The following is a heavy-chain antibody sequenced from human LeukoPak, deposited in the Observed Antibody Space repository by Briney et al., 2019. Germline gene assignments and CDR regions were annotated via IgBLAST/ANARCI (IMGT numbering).Heavy chain of an antibody. V-gene: IGHV3-9*01. D-gene: IGHD3/OR15-3a*01. CDR1: GFTFDDYA. J-gene: IGHJ3*02. CDR2: ISCNSGSI. CDR3: AKGLVFGTWDPDSPNIAFDI. Sequence: PGGSLRLSCAASGFTFDDYAMHWVRQAPGKGLEWVSGISCNSGSIGYADSVKGRFTISRDNAKNSLYLQMNSLRAEDTALYYCAKGLVFGTWDPDSPNIAFDIWGQGTMVTVSS.